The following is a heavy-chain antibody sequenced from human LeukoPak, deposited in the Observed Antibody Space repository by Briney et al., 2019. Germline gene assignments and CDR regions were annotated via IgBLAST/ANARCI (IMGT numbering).Heavy chain of an antibody. D-gene: IGHD4-17*01. J-gene: IGHJ6*02. V-gene: IGHV1-18*01. CDR3: ARVNGDPYYYYYYGMDV. Sequence: ASVKVSCKASGYTFTSYGISWVRQAPGQGLEWMGWISAYNGNTNYAQKLQGRVTMTTDTSTSTAYMELRSLRSDDTAVYYCARVNGDPYYYYYYGMDVWGQGTTVTVSS. CDR1: GYTFTSYG. CDR2: ISAYNGNT.